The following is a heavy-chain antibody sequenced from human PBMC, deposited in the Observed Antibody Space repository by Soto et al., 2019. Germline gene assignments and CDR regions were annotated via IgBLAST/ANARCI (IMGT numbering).Heavy chain of an antibody. CDR2: ISSSSSYI. CDR1: GFTLSSYS. Sequence: EVQLVESGGGLVKPGGSLRLSCAASGFTLSSYSMNWVRQAPGKGLEWVSSISSSSSYIYYADSVKGRFTISRDNAKNSLYLQMNSLRAEDTAVYYCARDPLYSSGLYYFDYWGQGTLVTVSS. CDR3: ARDPLYSSGLYYFDY. V-gene: IGHV3-21*01. D-gene: IGHD6-19*01. J-gene: IGHJ4*02.